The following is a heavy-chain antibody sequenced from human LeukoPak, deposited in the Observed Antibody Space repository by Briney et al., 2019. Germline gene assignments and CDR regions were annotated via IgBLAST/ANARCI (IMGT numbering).Heavy chain of an antibody. CDR1: GFTFSSYW. D-gene: IGHD3-22*01. J-gene: IGHJ3*02. CDR2: INTDGSST. Sequence: GGSLRLSCAASGFTFSSYWMHWVRQAPGKGLVWVSRINTDGSSTSYADSVKGRFTISRDNAKNTLYLQMNSLRAEDTAVYYCARDSSGSVDAFDIWGQGTMVTVSS. CDR3: ARDSSGSVDAFDI. V-gene: IGHV3-74*01.